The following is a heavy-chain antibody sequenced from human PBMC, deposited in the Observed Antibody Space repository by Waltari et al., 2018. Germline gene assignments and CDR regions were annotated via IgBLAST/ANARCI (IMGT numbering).Heavy chain of an antibody. CDR3: AKGRVLRFLEGMDV. J-gene: IGHJ6*02. CDR2: ISYDGSNK. D-gene: IGHD3-3*01. V-gene: IGHV3-30*18. Sequence: SCAASGFTFSSYGMHWVRQAPGKGLEWVAVISYDGSNKYYADSVKGRFTISRDNSKNTLYLQMNSLRAEDTAVYYCAKGRVLRFLEGMDVWGQGTTVTVSS. CDR1: GFTFSSYG.